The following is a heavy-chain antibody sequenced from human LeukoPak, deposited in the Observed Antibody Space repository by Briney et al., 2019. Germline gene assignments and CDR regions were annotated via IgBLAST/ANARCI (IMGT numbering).Heavy chain of an antibody. V-gene: IGHV3-30*18. D-gene: IGHD2-2*01. Sequence: GGSLRLSCAASGXTFSSYGMHWVRQAPGKGLEWVAVISYDGSNKYYADSVKGRFTISRDNSKNTLYLQMNSLRAEDTAVYYCAKELCSTSCWGAFDIWGQGTMVTVSS. CDR3: AKELCSTSCWGAFDI. CDR2: ISYDGSNK. CDR1: GXTFSSYG. J-gene: IGHJ3*02.